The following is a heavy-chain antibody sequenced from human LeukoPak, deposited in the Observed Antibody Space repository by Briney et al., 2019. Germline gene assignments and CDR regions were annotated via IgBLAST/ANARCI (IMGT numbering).Heavy chain of an antibody. J-gene: IGHJ4*02. D-gene: IGHD5-12*01. CDR1: GYSISSGYY. CDR2: IYRSGST. Sequence: SETLSLTCTVSGYSISSGYYWGWIRQPPGKGLEWIGSIYRSGSTYYNPSLKSRDTIAVDTSKNQFSLKLSSVTAADTAVYYCARDLPAALDIVATLFDYWGQRTLVTVSS. V-gene: IGHV4-38-2*02. CDR3: ARDLPAALDIVATLFDY.